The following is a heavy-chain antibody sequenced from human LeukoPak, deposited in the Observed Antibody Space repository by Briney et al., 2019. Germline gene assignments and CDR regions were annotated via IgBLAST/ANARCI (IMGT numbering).Heavy chain of an antibody. CDR3: AKKLSTVDDAFDI. Sequence: GGSLRLSCAASGFTFSSYSMNWVRQAPGKGLEWVSSISSSSSYIYYADSVKGRFIISRDNAKNSLYLQMNSLRAEDTAVYYCAKKLSTVDDAFDIWGQGTMVTVSS. CDR1: GFTFSSYS. CDR2: ISSSSSYI. D-gene: IGHD4-23*01. V-gene: IGHV3-21*01. J-gene: IGHJ3*02.